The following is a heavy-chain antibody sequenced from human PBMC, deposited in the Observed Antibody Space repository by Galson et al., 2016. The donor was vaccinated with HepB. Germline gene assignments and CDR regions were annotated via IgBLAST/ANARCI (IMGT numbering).Heavy chain of an antibody. Sequence: QSGAEVKKPGESLKISCKGSGYSFTSYSIGWVRQMPGKGLEWMGIIYPGDSDTRYSPFFQGQVTISADKSITTAYLQWSSRKATDTAMYYCAKTRSCGGSGCFDAFDIWGQGTMVTVST. V-gene: IGHV5-51*01. J-gene: IGHJ3*02. CDR1: GYSFTSYS. D-gene: IGHD5-12*01. CDR2: IYPGDSDT. CDR3: AKTRSCGGSGCFDAFDI.